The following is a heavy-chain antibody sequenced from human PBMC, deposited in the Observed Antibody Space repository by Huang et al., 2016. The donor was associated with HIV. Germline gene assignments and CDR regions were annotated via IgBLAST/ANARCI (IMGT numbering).Heavy chain of an antibody. CDR2: IHWNGESA. Sequence: EVILVESGGGVVRPGGSLRLSCAISGFTLDDYGMSWVRQAPGKVLEWVSGIHWNGESASYADSVKGRFTVSKDNANNSLFLQMNSLRAEDTALYYCARGYNFWSGYYTDKYYMDVWGKGTTVVVSS. CDR3: ARGYNFWSGYYTDKYYMDV. D-gene: IGHD3-3*01. V-gene: IGHV3-20*04. J-gene: IGHJ6*03. CDR1: GFTLDDYG.